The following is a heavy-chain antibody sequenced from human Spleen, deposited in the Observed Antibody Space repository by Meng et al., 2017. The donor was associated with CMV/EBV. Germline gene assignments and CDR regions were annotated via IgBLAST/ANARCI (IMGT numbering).Heavy chain of an antibody. Sequence: GESLKISCEASGFTFTSYAMSWVRQAPGQGLEWISTITNTGVNTYYADSVKGRFTISRDNSNNTLYLRMYSLRAEDTAIYYCAKGHIVVVPPALDYWGQGTLVTVSS. CDR1: GFTFTSYA. CDR2: ITNTGVNT. J-gene: IGHJ4*02. CDR3: AKGHIVVVPPALDY. V-gene: IGHV3-23*01. D-gene: IGHD2-2*01.